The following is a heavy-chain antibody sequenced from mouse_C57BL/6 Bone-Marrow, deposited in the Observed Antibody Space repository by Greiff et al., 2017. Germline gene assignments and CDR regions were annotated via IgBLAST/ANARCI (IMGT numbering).Heavy chain of an antibody. CDR2: IDPSDSYT. V-gene: IGHV1-69*01. J-gene: IGHJ3*01. D-gene: IGHD1-1*01. Sequence: VKLQQPGAELVMPGASVKLSCKASGYTFTSYWMHWVKQRPGQGLAWIGEIDPSDSYTNYNQKFKGKSTLTVDKSSSTAYMQLSSLTSEDSAVYYCARETLFWFAYWGQGTLVTVSA. CDR1: GYTFTSYW. CDR3: ARETLFWFAY.